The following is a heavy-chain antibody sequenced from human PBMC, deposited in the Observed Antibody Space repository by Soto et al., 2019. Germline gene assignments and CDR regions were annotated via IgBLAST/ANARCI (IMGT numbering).Heavy chain of an antibody. J-gene: IGHJ4*02. CDR3: AKDCVGYYDILTGYYSSDSAFDY. D-gene: IGHD3-9*01. Sequence: GGSLRLSCAASGFTFSSYGMHWVRQAPGKGLEWVAVISGSGGSTYYADYVKGRFTISRDNSKNTLYLQMNSLRAEDTAVYYCAKDCVGYYDILTGYYSSDSAFDYWGQGTLVTVSS. V-gene: IGHV3-23*01. CDR2: ISGSGGST. CDR1: GFTFSSYG.